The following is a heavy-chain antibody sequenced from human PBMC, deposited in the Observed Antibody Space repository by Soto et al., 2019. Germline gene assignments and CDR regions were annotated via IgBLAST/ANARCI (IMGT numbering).Heavy chain of an antibody. J-gene: IGHJ4*01. Sequence: QVQLVQSGAEVKKPGASVKVSCKASGYTFTRYTMHWVRQAPGQRLEWMGWINAGNGKTKYSQKFQGRVTITRDTSANTAYMEVSSLISEDTAVYDCARANDYDDCLDYWGHGTRVTVSS. CDR3: ARANDYDDCLDY. D-gene: IGHD4-17*01. CDR1: GYTFTRYT. V-gene: IGHV1-3*01. CDR2: INAGNGKT.